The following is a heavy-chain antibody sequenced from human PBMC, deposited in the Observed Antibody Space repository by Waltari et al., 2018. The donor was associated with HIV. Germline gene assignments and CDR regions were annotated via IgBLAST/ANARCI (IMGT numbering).Heavy chain of an antibody. CDR3: ARDGWLRSAYGMDV. Sequence: EVQLVESGGGLVQPGGSLRLSCATFGFTFSSFSMNWVRQVPGKGLEFISYISGSSSTIYYADSVKGRFTISRDNARNSLYLQMNSLRAEDTAVYYCARDGWLRSAYGMDVWGQGTTVTVS. V-gene: IGHV3-48*01. D-gene: IGHD5-12*01. J-gene: IGHJ6*02. CDR2: ISGSSSTI. CDR1: GFTFSSFS.